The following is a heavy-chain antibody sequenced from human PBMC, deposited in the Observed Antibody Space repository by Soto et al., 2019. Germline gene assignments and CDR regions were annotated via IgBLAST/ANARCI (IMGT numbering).Heavy chain of an antibody. J-gene: IGHJ5*02. CDR2: ISSSSSYI. CDR3: ARDAGESEALPHFHSNWFDP. CDR1: GFTFSSYS. V-gene: IGHV3-21*01. D-gene: IGHD3-10*01. Sequence: GGSLRLSCAASGFTFSSYSMNWVRQAPGKGLEWVSSISSSSSYIYYADSVKGRFTISRDNAKNSLYLQMNSLRAEDTAVYYCARDAGESEALPHFHSNWFDPWGQGTLVTVSS.